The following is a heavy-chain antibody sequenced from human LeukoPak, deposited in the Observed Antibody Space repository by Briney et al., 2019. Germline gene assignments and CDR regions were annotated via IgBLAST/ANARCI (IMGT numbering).Heavy chain of an antibody. J-gene: IGHJ6*04. CDR1: GFTFSNYA. V-gene: IGHV3-30*04. CDR2: ISYEGSVT. CDR3: VRDRAPWGGALGGAKGMDV. Sequence: PGGSLRLSCAASGFTFSNYASHWVRQPPGKGLEWAAVISYEGSVTYYADSVKGRFTISRDNSKNTLDLQMNSLRVEDTAVYYCVRDRAPWGGALGGAKGMDVWGEGTTVTVSS. D-gene: IGHD3-10*01.